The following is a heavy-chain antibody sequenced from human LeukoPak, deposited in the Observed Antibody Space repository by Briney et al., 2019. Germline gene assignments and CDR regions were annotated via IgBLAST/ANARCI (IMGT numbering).Heavy chain of an antibody. CDR3: AKDGSSGYYLTGNWFDP. V-gene: IGHV3-23*01. J-gene: IGHJ5*02. CDR2: ITGSGGST. CDR1: GFSFSSYV. D-gene: IGHD3-22*01. Sequence: GGSLRLSCAASGFSFSSYVMSWVRQAPGKGLEWVSAITGSGGSTYYADSVKGRFTISRDNSKNTLYLQMNSLRAEDTAVYYCAKDGSSGYYLTGNWFDPWGQGTLVTVSS.